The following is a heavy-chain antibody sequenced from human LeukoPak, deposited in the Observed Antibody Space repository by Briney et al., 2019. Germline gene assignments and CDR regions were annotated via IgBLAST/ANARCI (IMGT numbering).Heavy chain of an antibody. CDR1: GFTFSSYA. CDR3: AKDHLSSGAAIRKKYFQH. CDR2: ISGSGGST. D-gene: IGHD2-2*02. J-gene: IGHJ1*01. V-gene: IGHV3-23*01. Sequence: GGSLRLSCAASGFTFSSYAMSWVRQAPGKGLEWVSAISGSGGSTYYADSVKGRFTISRDNSKNTLYLQMNSLRAEDTAVYYCAKDHLSSGAAIRKKYFQHWGQGTLVTVSS.